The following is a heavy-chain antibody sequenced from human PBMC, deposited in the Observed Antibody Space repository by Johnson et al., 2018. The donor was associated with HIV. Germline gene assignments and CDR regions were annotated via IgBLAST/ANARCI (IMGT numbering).Heavy chain of an antibody. J-gene: IGHJ3*02. V-gene: IGHV3-53*02. CDR1: GLSVSINY. CDR3: ARDDLRDTGAFDI. CDR2: IYSGGST. Sequence: VQLVETGGGLIQPGGSLRLSCAVSGLSVSINYITWVRQAPGKGLEWVSVIYSGGSTYYADSVKGRFTISRDNSKNTLYLQMNSLRVEDTAVYYCARDDLRDTGAFDIWGQGTMVTVSS. D-gene: IGHD2-8*02.